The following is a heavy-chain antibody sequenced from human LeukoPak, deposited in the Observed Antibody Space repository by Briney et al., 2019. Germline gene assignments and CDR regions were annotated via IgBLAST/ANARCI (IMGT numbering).Heavy chain of an antibody. D-gene: IGHD3-22*01. CDR3: ARVKYYYDSSGYSQNFDY. Sequence: PSETLSLTCTVSGGSISSYYWSWIRQPPGKGLEWIGYIYYSGSTNYNPSLKSGVTISVDTSKNQFSLKLSSVTAADTAVYYCARVKYYYDSSGYSQNFDYWGQGTLVTVSS. CDR2: IYYSGST. CDR1: GGSISSYY. J-gene: IGHJ4*02. V-gene: IGHV4-59*01.